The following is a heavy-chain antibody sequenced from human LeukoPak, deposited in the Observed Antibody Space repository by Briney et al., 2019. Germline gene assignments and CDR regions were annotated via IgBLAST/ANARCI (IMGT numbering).Heavy chain of an antibody. Sequence: SETLSLTCTVSGGSISSYYWSWIRQPAGKGLEWIGRIYTSGSTNYNPSLKSRVTMSVDTSKNQFSLKLSSVTAADTAVYYCAREWITIRVGINWFDPWGQGTLVTVSS. CDR2: IYTSGST. D-gene: IGHD3-22*01. CDR1: GGSISSYY. J-gene: IGHJ5*02. V-gene: IGHV4-4*07. CDR3: AREWITIRVGINWFDP.